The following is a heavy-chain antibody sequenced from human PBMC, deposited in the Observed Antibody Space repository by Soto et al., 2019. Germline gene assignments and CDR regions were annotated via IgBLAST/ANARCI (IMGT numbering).Heavy chain of an antibody. CDR3: ARGIPRGYSYGSYYFDY. Sequence: GGSLRLSCAASGFTVSSNYMTWVRLAPGKGLEWVSVIYSGGRTYYADSVKGRFTISRDNSKNTLYLQMNSLRAEDTAVYYCARGIPRGYSYGSYYFDYWGQGTLVTVSS. J-gene: IGHJ4*02. CDR2: IYSGGRT. CDR1: GFTVSSNY. D-gene: IGHD5-18*01. V-gene: IGHV3-53*01.